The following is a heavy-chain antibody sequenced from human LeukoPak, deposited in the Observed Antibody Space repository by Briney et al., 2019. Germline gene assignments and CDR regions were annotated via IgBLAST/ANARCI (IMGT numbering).Heavy chain of an antibody. CDR3: ARDRGIAAAGTGWFDP. Sequence: GGSLRLSCAASGFTFSSYSINWVRQAPGKGLEWVSYISSSSSTIYYADSVKGRFTISRDNAKNSLYLQMNSLRAEDTAVYYCARDRGIAAAGTGWFDPWGQGTLVTVSS. V-gene: IGHV3-48*04. J-gene: IGHJ5*02. CDR2: ISSSSSTI. CDR1: GFTFSSYS. D-gene: IGHD6-13*01.